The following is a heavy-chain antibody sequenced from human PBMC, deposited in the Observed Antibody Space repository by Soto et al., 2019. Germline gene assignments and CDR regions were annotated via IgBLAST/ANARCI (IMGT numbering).Heavy chain of an antibody. D-gene: IGHD3-22*01. CDR1: GGSIFSYY. Sequence: PSETLALTCPVSGGSIFSYYWSWIRQLPVQGLEWIGDIYYSGSTNYNPSLQSRVTISVDTSKNQFSLKLSSVTAADTAVYYCARGGARRYYYDSSGYYNTWGQGTLVTVSS. J-gene: IGHJ4*02. CDR2: IYYSGST. CDR3: ARGGARRYYYDSSGYYNT. V-gene: IGHV4-59*01.